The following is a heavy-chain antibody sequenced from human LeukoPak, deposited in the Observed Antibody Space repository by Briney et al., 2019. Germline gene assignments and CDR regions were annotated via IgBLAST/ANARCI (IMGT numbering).Heavy chain of an antibody. CDR2: IYHTGSA. CDR3: ARDMAVAAPYYYYGMDV. D-gene: IGHD6-19*01. J-gene: IGHJ6*01. CDR1: GYSFTSGHD. V-gene: IGHV4-38-2*02. Sequence: SETLSLACSVSGYSFTSGHDWGWIRQPPGKGLEWIANIYHTGSAHYNPSLKSRVTISVDTSKNQFSLKLSSVTAAETAVYYCARDMAVAAPYYYYGMDVRGQGTTVTVSS.